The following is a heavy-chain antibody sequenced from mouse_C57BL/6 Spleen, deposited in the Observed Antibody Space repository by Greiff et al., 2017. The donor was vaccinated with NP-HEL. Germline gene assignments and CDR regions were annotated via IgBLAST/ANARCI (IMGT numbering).Heavy chain of an antibody. CDR2: INPGSGGT. D-gene: IGHD1-1*01. Sequence: VQLQQSGAELVRPGTSVKVSCKASGYAFTNYLIEWVKQRPGQGLEWIGVINPGSGGTNYNEKFKGKATLTADKSSSTAYMQLSSLTSEDSAVYFCARFDYYGSSYNAMDYWGQGTSVTVSS. J-gene: IGHJ4*01. CDR3: ARFDYYGSSYNAMDY. CDR1: GYAFTNYL. V-gene: IGHV1-54*01.